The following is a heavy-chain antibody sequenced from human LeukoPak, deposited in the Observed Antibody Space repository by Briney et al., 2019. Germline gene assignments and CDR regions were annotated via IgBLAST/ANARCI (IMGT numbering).Heavy chain of an antibody. J-gene: IGHJ6*03. V-gene: IGHV4-59*12. CDR1: GGSISSYY. CDR2: IYYSGST. D-gene: IGHD6-13*01. Sequence: SETLSLTCTVSGGSISSYYWSWIRQPPGKGLEWIGYIYYSGSTNYNPSLKSRVTISVDTSKNQFSLKLSSVTAADTAVYYCARDSSSWYRDSDYYMDVWGKGTTVTVSS. CDR3: ARDSSSWYRDSDYYMDV.